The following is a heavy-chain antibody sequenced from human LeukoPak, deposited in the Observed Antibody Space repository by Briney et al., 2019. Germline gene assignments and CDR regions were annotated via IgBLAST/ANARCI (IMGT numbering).Heavy chain of an antibody. CDR1: GGSVSSGGYY. J-gene: IGHJ4*02. Sequence: PSETLSLTCTVSGGSVSSGGYYWSWIRQPPGKGLEWIAYIYYNGSTNYNPSLKSRVTISVDTSKNQFSLKLSSVTAADTAVYYCAREGRSGSYEYWGQGTLITVSS. CDR2: IYYNGST. CDR3: AREGRSGSYEY. V-gene: IGHV4-61*08. D-gene: IGHD1-26*01.